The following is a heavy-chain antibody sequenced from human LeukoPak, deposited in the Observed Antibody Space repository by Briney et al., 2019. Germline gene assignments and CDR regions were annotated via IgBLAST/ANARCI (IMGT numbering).Heavy chain of an antibody. CDR2: ISGSGDAA. CDR1: GFTFSNYA. Sequence: GGSLRLSCAASGFTFSNYAMSWVRQAPGKGLGWDSAISGSGDAAFYAGSVKGRFTISRDNSNNTLYLQMNSLRAEDTAVYHCAKGGVYYFDCWGQGTLVTVSS. V-gene: IGHV3-23*01. D-gene: IGHD6-13*01. J-gene: IGHJ4*02. CDR3: AKGGVYYFDC.